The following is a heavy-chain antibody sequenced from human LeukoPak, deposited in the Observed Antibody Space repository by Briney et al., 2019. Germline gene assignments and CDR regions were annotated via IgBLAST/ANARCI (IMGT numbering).Heavy chain of an antibody. CDR2: IYYSGST. CDR3: ARLRVAGAGTYYMDV. CDR1: GGSISSYY. V-gene: IGHV4-59*08. Sequence: PSETLSLTCTVSGGSISSYYWSWIRQPPGKGLEWIGYIYYSGSTNYNPSLKSRVTISVDTSKNQFSLKLSSVTAADTAVYYCARLRVAGAGTYYMDVWGKGTTVTVSS. D-gene: IGHD6-19*01. J-gene: IGHJ6*03.